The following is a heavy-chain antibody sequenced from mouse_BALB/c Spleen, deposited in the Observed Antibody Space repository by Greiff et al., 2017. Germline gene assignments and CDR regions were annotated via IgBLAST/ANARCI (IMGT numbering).Heavy chain of an antibody. D-gene: IGHD2-3*01. Sequence: QVQLQQSGAELVRPGSSVKISCKASGYAFSSYWMNWVKQRPGQGLEWIGQIYPGDGDTNYNGKFKGKATLTADKSSSTAYMQLSSLTSEDSAVYFCARGDDGYYQAMDYWGQGTSVTVSS. V-gene: IGHV1-80*01. J-gene: IGHJ4*01. CDR1: GYAFSSYW. CDR3: ARGDDGYYQAMDY. CDR2: IYPGDGDT.